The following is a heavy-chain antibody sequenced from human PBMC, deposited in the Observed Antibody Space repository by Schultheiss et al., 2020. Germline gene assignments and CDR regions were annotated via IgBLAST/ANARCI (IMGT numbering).Heavy chain of an antibody. D-gene: IGHD6-19*01. CDR3: ARQGSGWL. CDR2: IYYSGST. V-gene: IGHV4-59*08. CDR1: GGSISSYY. J-gene: IGHJ4*02. Sequence: SQTLSLNCTVSGGSISSYYWSWIRQPPGKGLEWIGYIYYSGSTNYNHSLKSRVTISVDTSRKQFSLELRSATAADTAVYYCARQGSGWLWGQGALVTVSS.